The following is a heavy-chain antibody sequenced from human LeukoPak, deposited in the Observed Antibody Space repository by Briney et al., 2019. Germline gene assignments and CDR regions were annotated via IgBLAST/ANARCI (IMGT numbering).Heavy chain of an antibody. V-gene: IGHV4-34*01. J-gene: IGHJ4*02. CDR3: SRGRDQSKTGDY. D-gene: IGHD2-2*01. Sequence: SETLSLTCAVYDGSSGYYWSWIRQAPGKGLEWIGEIHPSGITSFNPSLKSRASISADTSKNQFSLKLTSVTAADTALYYCSRGRDQSKTGDYWGQGTPVTVSS. CDR1: DGSSGYY. CDR2: IHPSGIT.